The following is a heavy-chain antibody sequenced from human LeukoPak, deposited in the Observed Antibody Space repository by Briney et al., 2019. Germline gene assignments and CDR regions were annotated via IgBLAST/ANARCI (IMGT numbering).Heavy chain of an antibody. Sequence: ASVKVSCKASGYMFTNYGISWVRQAPGQGLEWTGWISDYNGKTNYAQKLQGRVTMTTDTSTSIAYMELRSLKSDDTAVYYCARDGPDYGDYVNFDYWGQGTLVTVSS. CDR3: ARDGPDYGDYVNFDY. D-gene: IGHD4-17*01. CDR2: ISDYNGKT. V-gene: IGHV1-18*04. CDR1: GYMFTNYG. J-gene: IGHJ4*02.